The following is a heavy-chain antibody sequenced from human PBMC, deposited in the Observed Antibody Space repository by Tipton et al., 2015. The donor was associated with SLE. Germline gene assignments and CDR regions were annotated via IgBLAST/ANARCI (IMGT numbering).Heavy chain of an antibody. J-gene: IGHJ6*02. Sequence: RSLRLSCAASGFTFDDYAMHWVRQAPGKGLEWVSGISWNSGSIGYADSVKGRFTISRDNAKNSVYLQLNSLRDEDTAVYYCARDISSSAYVYGMDVWGQGTTVTVSS. D-gene: IGHD6-6*01. CDR2: ISWNSGSI. V-gene: IGHV3-9*01. CDR3: ARDISSSAYVYGMDV. CDR1: GFTFDDYA.